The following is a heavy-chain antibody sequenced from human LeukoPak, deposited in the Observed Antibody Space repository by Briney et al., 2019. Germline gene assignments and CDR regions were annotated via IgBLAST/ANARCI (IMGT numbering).Heavy chain of an antibody. CDR2: ISGFTT. Sequence: GGSLGLSCAASGFTLSNNAMSWVRQAPGKGPEWVSAISGFTTYYADSVKGRFTISRDNSKNTLYLQMNSLRAEDTAVYYCATSCSSTSCYTGYYYYYGMDVWGQGTTVTVSS. D-gene: IGHD2-2*02. J-gene: IGHJ6*02. CDR3: ATSCSSTSCYTGYYYYYGMDV. CDR1: GFTLSNNA. V-gene: IGHV3-66*01.